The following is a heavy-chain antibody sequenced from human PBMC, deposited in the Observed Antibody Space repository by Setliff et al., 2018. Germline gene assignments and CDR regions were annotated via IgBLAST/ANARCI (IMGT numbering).Heavy chain of an antibody. V-gene: IGHV4-61*02. D-gene: IGHD1-1*01. CDR2: LHTSGST. CDR1: GGSISSGSYY. CDR3: ARANKKLDYYYYYYMDV. J-gene: IGHJ6*03. Sequence: PSETLSLTCAVSGGSISSGSYYWSWIRQPAGKGLEWVGRLHTSGSTNYNPSLKSRATISVDTSKNQFSLKLSSVTAADTAVYYCARANKKLDYYYYYYMDV.